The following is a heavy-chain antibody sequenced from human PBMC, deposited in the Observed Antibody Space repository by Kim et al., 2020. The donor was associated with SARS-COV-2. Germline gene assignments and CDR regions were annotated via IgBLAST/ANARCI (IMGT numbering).Heavy chain of an antibody. D-gene: IGHD3-22*01. CDR2: ISGSGGST. CDR1: GFTFSSYA. CDR3: AKALRVVVIHALVTDAFDI. Sequence: GGSLRLSCAASGFTFSSYAMSWVRQAPGKGLEWVSAISGSGGSTYYADSVKGRFTISRDNSKNTLYLQMNSLRAEDTAVYYCAKALRVVVIHALVTDAFDIWGQGTMVTVSS. V-gene: IGHV3-23*01. J-gene: IGHJ3*02.